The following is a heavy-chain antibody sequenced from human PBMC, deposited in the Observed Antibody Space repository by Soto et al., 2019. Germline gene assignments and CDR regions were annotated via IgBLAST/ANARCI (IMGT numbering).Heavy chain of an antibody. V-gene: IGHV4-59*01. CDR3: AGMTRDYDFWSGYFDY. CDR2: IYYSGST. Sequence: SETLSLTCTVSGVSISSYYWSWIRQPPGKGLEWIGYIYYSGSTNYNPSLKSRVTISVDTSKNQFSLKLSSVTAADTAVYYCAGMTRDYDFWSGYFDYWGQEALVTVSS. CDR1: GVSISSYY. D-gene: IGHD3-3*01. J-gene: IGHJ4*02.